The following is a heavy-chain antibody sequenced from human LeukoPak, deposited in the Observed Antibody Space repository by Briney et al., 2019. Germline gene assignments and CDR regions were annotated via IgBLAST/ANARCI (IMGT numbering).Heavy chain of an antibody. CDR2: MNPNSGNT. CDR1: GYTFTTYD. J-gene: IGHJ4*02. D-gene: IGHD3-10*01. Sequence: ASVKVSCKASGYTFTTYDINWVRQAPGQGLEWMGWMNPNSGNTGYAQKFQGRVTMTRNTSINTAYMDLSSLRSEDTALYYCATLRGVVAYWGQGTLVTVSS. V-gene: IGHV1-8*01. CDR3: ATLRGVVAY.